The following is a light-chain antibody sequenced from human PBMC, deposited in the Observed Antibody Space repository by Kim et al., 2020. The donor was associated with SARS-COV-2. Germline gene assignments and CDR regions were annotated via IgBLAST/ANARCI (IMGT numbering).Light chain of an antibody. CDR1: QGIHTY. Sequence: DIQMTQSPSSLSASVGDRVTIACRASQGIHTYLAWFQQKPGKAPRSLIYAAASLPSGVPSRFSGSGSGTDFTLTILNLQPEDSATYYCQQYNSYPITFGQGTRLEIK. V-gene: IGKV1-16*01. J-gene: IGKJ5*01. CDR2: AAA. CDR3: QQYNSYPIT.